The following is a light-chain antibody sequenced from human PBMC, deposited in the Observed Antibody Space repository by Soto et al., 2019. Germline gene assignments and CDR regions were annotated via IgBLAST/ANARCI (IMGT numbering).Light chain of an antibody. V-gene: IGLV2-23*01. Sequence: QSALTQPASVSGSPGQSITISCTGTSSDVGSYNVVSWYQQHPGKAPKLMIYEGSKRPSVVSNRFSGSKSGNTASLTISGLQAEDEADYYCCSYAGRSTYVFGTGTKLTVL. J-gene: IGLJ1*01. CDR2: EGS. CDR1: SSDVGSYNV. CDR3: CSYAGRSTYV.